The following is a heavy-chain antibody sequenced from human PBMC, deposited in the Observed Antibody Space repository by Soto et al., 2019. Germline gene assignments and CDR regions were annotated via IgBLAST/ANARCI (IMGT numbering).Heavy chain of an antibody. CDR2: IIPIFGTP. CDR1: GGTFISYS. V-gene: IGHV1-69*13. Sequence: SVKVSCKAFGGTFISYSFSWVRQAPGQGPEWMGGIIPIFGTPNYAQNFQGRVTITADGSTSTAYMELSSLRSGDTAVYYCAGGVWRGYSEYYYGMDVWGQGTTVTVSS. D-gene: IGHD3-3*01. CDR3: AGGVWRGYSEYYYGMDV. J-gene: IGHJ6*02.